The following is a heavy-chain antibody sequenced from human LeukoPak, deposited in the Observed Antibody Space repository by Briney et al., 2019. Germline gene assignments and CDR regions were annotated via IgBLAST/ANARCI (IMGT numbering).Heavy chain of an antibody. D-gene: IGHD2-2*01. J-gene: IGHJ5*02. V-gene: IGHV3-11*01. CDR3: AREQWYRFDT. CDR1: GFRVSVYY. Sequence: GGSLRLSCAASGFRVSVYYTSWIRQAPGKGREWVAVVGNSDNHIDHADSVKGRFTISGDDAKNSVYLQMTSLRVEDTAIYYCAREQWYRFDTWGQGALVTVSS. CDR2: VGNSDNHI.